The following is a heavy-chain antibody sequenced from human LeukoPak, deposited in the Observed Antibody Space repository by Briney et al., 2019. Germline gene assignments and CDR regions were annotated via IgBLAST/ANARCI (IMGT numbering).Heavy chain of an antibody. CDR2: ISGHQGNT. V-gene: IGHV1-18*01. CDR1: GYTFSTYG. Sequence: ASVQVSCKASGYTFSTYGITWVRQARGQGLEWMGWISGHQGNTKYAQNFQGRVTMTIDTSTSTAYMDLRSLRSDDTAIYYCARRDLATITAGPFEYWGQGTLVAVSS. D-gene: IGHD5-12*01. J-gene: IGHJ4*02. CDR3: ARRDLATITAGPFEY.